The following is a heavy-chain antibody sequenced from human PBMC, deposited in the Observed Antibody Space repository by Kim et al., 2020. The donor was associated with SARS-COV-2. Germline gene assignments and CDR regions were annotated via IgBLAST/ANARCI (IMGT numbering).Heavy chain of an antibody. D-gene: IGHD3-22*01. V-gene: IGHV3-48*02. CDR2: ISSSSSTI. J-gene: IGHJ6*02. CDR1: GFTFSSYS. Sequence: GGSLRLSCAASGFTFSSYSMNWVRQAPGKGLEWVSYISSSSSTIYYADSVKGRFTISRDNAKNSLYLQMNSLRDEDTAVYYCAREGRDHYYDSSGYPYYYYHGMDVCGQGTTVTVSS. CDR3: AREGRDHYYDSSGYPYYYYHGMDV.